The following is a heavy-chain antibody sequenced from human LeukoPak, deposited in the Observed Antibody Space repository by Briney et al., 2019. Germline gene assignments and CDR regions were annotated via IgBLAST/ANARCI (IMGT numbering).Heavy chain of an antibody. D-gene: IGHD6-19*01. V-gene: IGHV3-66*02. CDR2: IYSGGST. CDR3: ASLSSRVGFDP. Sequence: GGSLRLSCAASGFTVSSNYMSWVRQAPGKGLEWASVIYSGGSTYYADSVKGRFTISRDNSKNTLYLQTNSLRAEDTAVYYCASLSSRVGFDPWGQGTLVTVSS. CDR1: GFTVSSNY. J-gene: IGHJ5*02.